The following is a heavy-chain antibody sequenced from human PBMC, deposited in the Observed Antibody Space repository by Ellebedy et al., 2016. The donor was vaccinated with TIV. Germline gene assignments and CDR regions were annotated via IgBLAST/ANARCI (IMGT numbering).Heavy chain of an antibody. D-gene: IGHD1-26*01. Sequence: GESLKISCAASGFTFSTYSMNWVRQAPGKGLEWVSYIGSRTGTIYYADSVKGRFTISRDNAKNSLYLQMNSLRDEDTAVYYCARGGGERLRYAFDLWGHGTMVTVSS. J-gene: IGHJ3*01. CDR2: IGSRTGTI. CDR1: GFTFSTYS. V-gene: IGHV3-48*02. CDR3: ARGGGERLRYAFDL.